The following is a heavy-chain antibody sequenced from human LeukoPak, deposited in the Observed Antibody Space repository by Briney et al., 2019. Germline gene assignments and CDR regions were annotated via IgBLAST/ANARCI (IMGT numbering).Heavy chain of an antibody. CDR3: ARGPGSEVVAATPGYYFDY. CDR2: INPSAGST. V-gene: IGHV1-46*01. CDR1: GYTFTSYY. D-gene: IGHD2-15*01. J-gene: IGHJ4*02. Sequence: GASVKVSCKASGYTFTSYYMHWVRQAPGQGLEWMGIINPSAGSTSYAQKFQGRVTMTRDTSTSTVYMELSSLRSEDTAVYYCARGPGSEVVAATPGYYFDYWGQGTLVTVSS.